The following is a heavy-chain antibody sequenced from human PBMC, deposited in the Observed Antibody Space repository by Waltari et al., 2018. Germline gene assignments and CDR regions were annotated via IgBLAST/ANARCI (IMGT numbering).Heavy chain of an antibody. CDR1: GYTFTSYA. J-gene: IGHJ4*02. V-gene: IGHV1-3*01. Sequence: QVQLVQSGAEVKKPGASVKVSCKASGYTFTSYAMHWVRQAPGQRLEWMGWINAGNGNTKYSQKCQGRVTITRDTSASTAYMELSSLRSEDTAVYYCARFWRRGYWGQGTLVTVSS. D-gene: IGHD3-10*01. CDR3: ARFWRRGY. CDR2: INAGNGNT.